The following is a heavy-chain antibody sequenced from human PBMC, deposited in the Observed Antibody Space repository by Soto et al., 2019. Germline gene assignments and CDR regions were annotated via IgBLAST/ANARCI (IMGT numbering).Heavy chain of an antibody. V-gene: IGHV3-33*01. CDR1: GFTFSSYG. CDR2: IWYDGSNK. Sequence: QVQLVESGGGVVQPGRSLRLSCAASGFTFSSYGMHWVRQAPGKGLEWVAVIWYDGSNKYYADSVKGRFTISRDNSKNTLYMQMNSLRAEDTAVYYCARDLNYAATLDYWVQGTLVTVSS. CDR3: ARDLNYAATLDY. D-gene: IGHD2-2*01. J-gene: IGHJ4*02.